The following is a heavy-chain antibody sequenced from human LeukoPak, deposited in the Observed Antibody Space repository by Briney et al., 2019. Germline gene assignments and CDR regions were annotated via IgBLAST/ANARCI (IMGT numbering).Heavy chain of an antibody. CDR3: ARDRAAAGRVYYYMDV. J-gene: IGHJ6*03. V-gene: IGHV1-2*02. CDR2: INPNSGGT. Sequence: ASVKVSCKASGYTFTGYYMHWVRQAPGQGLEWMGWINPNSGGTNYAQKFQGRVTMTRDTSISTAYMELSRLRSDNTAVYYCARDRAAAGRVYYYMDVWGKGTTVTVSS. CDR1: GYTFTGYY. D-gene: IGHD6-13*01.